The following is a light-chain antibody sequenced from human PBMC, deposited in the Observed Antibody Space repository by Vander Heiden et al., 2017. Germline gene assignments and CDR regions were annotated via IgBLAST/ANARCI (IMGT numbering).Light chain of an antibody. J-gene: IGLJ2*01. Sequence: QLVLTQSTSASASLGASFKLTCTLSSGHSSYATAWHQQQPEKGPRYLRKLNSDGSHSKGDGIPDRFSGSSSGAERYLTISSLQSEDEADYYGQTWGTGIHGVFGGGTKLTVL. CDR2: LNSDGSH. CDR1: SGHSSYA. V-gene: IGLV4-69*01. CDR3: QTWGTGIHGV.